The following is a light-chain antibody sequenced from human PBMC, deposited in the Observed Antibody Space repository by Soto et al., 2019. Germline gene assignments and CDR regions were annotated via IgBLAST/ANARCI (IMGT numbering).Light chain of an antibody. CDR3: QQTYTYPNS. CDR1: QAISNY. V-gene: IGKV1-39*01. CDR2: AAS. Sequence: DIQMTQSPSSLSASLGDIVTITCRSSQAISNYVSWYQQEPRKAPRLLIYAASSLQSGVPSRFSASGSGTDFTLTISGLQPEDFGTYFCQQTYTYPNSFGQGTKVDIK. J-gene: IGKJ1*01.